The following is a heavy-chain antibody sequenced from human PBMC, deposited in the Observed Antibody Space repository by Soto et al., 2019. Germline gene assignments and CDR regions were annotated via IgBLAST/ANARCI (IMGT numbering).Heavy chain of an antibody. D-gene: IGHD3-22*01. CDR2: IYYSGST. Sequence: QVQLQESGPGLVKPSQTLSLTCTVSGGSISSGGYYWSWISQHPGKGLEWIGYIYYSGSTYYNPSLKSRVTIPVDTYKNQFSMKLSSVTAADTAVYYCARDQLSKHYYDSSGYLYWGQGTLVTVSS. V-gene: IGHV4-31*03. J-gene: IGHJ4*02. CDR1: GGSISSGGYY. CDR3: ARDQLSKHYYDSSGYLY.